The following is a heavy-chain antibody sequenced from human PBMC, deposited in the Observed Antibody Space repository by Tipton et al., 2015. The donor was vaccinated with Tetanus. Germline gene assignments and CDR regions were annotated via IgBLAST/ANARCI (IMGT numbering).Heavy chain of an antibody. CDR3: ARGQWWSRGGGLDV. D-gene: IGHD2-15*01. J-gene: IGHJ6*02. CDR1: GGSFSNYY. V-gene: IGHV4-34*01. CDR2: IHPRGIT. Sequence: TLSLTCAVYGGSFSNYYLTWIRQPPGQGLEWIGEIHPRGITNYNPSLINRVTISVDTSKNQFSLRLTSVTAADTAVYYCARGQWWSRGGGLDVWGQGTTVTVSS.